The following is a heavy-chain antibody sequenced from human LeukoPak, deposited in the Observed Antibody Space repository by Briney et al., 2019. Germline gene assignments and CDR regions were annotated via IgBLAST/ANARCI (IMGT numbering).Heavy chain of an antibody. D-gene: IGHD5-12*01. J-gene: IGHJ4*02. Sequence: GASVKVSCKASGGTFSSYAISWVRQAPGQRLEWMGGIIPIFGTANYAQKFQGRVTITADESTSTAYMELSSLRSEDTAVYYCARDVSGYSGYDSDYWGQGTLVTVSS. V-gene: IGHV1-69*13. CDR1: GGTFSSYA. CDR3: ARDVSGYSGYDSDY. CDR2: IIPIFGTA.